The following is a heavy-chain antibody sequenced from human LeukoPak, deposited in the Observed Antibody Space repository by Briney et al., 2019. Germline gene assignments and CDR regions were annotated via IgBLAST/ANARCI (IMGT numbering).Heavy chain of an antibody. D-gene: IGHD6-6*01. J-gene: IGHJ4*02. V-gene: IGHV3-21*01. CDR2: ISSSSSEI. Sequence: GGSLRVSCAASGFTFSSYSMNWVRPAPGKGREGVSSISSSSSEIYYADSVKGRFTISRDNAKSSLYLQMNSLRAEDTAVYYCARGYSSSSGVDYWGQGTLVTVSS. CDR1: GFTFSSYS. CDR3: ARGYSSSSGVDY.